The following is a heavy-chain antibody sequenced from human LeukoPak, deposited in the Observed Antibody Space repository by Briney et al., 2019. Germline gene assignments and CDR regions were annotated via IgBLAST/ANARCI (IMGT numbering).Heavy chain of an antibody. Sequence: PGGSLRLSCAASGFTFSSYWMHWVRQAPGKGLVWVSRINTDGSSTSYADSVKGRFTISRDNSKNTLYLQMNSLRAEDTAVYYCARGNYDILTGPDYWGQGTLVTVSS. CDR1: GFTFSSYW. CDR2: INTDGSST. D-gene: IGHD3-9*01. CDR3: ARGNYDILTGPDY. J-gene: IGHJ4*02. V-gene: IGHV3-74*01.